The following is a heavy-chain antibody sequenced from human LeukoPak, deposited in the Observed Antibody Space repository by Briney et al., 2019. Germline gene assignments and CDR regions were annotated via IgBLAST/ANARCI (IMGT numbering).Heavy chain of an antibody. CDR1: DGSISSSSYY. Sequence: SETLSLTCTVSDGSISSSSYYWGWIRQPPGKGLEWIGSIYYSGSTYYNPSLKSRVTISVDTSKNQFSLKLSSVTAADTAVYYCARRYNWFDPWGQGTLVTVSS. V-gene: IGHV4-39*01. J-gene: IGHJ5*02. CDR2: IYYSGST. CDR3: ARRYNWFDP.